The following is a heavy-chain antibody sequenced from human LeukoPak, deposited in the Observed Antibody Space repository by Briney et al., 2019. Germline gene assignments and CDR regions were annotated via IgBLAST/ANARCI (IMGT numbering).Heavy chain of an antibody. CDR1: GYTFTNYG. CDR2: ISPYTGNT. Sequence: GASVKVSCKASGYTFTNYGISWVRQAPGQGLEWMGWISPYTGNTNSARKVQGRVTMTTDTSTSTVYMELRSLRSDDTAVYYCARHLAGTVWYIDLWGRGTLVTVSS. J-gene: IGHJ2*01. V-gene: IGHV1-18*01. CDR3: ARHLAGTVWYIDL. D-gene: IGHD6-19*01.